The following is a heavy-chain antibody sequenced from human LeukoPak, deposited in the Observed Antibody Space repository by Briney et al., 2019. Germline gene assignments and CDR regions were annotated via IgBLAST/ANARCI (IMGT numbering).Heavy chain of an antibody. D-gene: IGHD4/OR15-4a*01. Sequence: PGRSLRLSCAASGFTFDDYAMHWVRQAPGKGLEGVSGISWNSGSIGYADSVKGRFTISRDNAKNSLYLQMNSLRAEDTALYYCAKDMSLDDDYGYYYYGMDVWGQGTTVTVSS. V-gene: IGHV3-9*01. CDR1: GFTFDDYA. CDR3: AKDMSLDDDYGYYYYGMDV. J-gene: IGHJ6*02. CDR2: ISWNSGSI.